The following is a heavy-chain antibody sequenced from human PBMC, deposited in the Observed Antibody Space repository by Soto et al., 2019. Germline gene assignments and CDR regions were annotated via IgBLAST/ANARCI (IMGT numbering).Heavy chain of an antibody. V-gene: IGHV1-46*01. CDR2: INPSGGST. CDR3: ARERVRTIFGVVPYYFDY. CDR1: GYTFTSYY. D-gene: IGHD3-3*01. Sequence: ASVKVSCKASGYTFTSYYMHWVRQAPGQVLEWMGIINPSGGSTSYAQKFQGRVTMTRDTSTSTVYMELSSLRSEDTAVYYCARERVRTIFGVVPYYFDYWGKGTLVTVSS. J-gene: IGHJ4*02.